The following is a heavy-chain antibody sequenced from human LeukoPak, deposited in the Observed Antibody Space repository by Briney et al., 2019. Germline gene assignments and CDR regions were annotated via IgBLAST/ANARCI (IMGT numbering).Heavy chain of an antibody. CDR2: INPNSGGT. CDR1: GYTFTDYY. Sequence: GASVKVSCKASGYTFTDYYMHWVRQAPGQGLEWMGWINPNSGGTNYAQKFQGRVTMTRNTSISTAYMELSSLRSEDTAVYYCARGRAAAGMVGYWGQGTLVTVSS. J-gene: IGHJ4*02. D-gene: IGHD6-13*01. V-gene: IGHV1-2*02. CDR3: ARGRAAAGMVGY.